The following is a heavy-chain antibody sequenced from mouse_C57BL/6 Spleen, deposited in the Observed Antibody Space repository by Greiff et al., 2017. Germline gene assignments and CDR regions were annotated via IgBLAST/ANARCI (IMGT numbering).Heavy chain of an antibody. CDR1: GYSFTDYN. Sequence: EVQLQESGPELVKPGASVKISCKASGYSFTDYNMNWVKQSNGKSLEWIGVINPNYGTTSYNQKFKGKATLTVDQSSSTAYMQLNSLTSEDSAVYYCARAYYSNPYYAMDYWGQGTSVTVSS. CDR2: INPNYGTT. V-gene: IGHV1-39*01. D-gene: IGHD2-5*01. CDR3: ARAYYSNPYYAMDY. J-gene: IGHJ4*01.